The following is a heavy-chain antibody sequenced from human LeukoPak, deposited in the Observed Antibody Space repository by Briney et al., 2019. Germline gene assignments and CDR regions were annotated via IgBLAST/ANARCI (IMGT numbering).Heavy chain of an antibody. J-gene: IGHJ5*02. CDR2: IIPIFGTA. CDR1: GYTFTSYY. D-gene: IGHD2-2*01. V-gene: IGHV1-69*13. CDR3: ARVVRYCSSTSSCWFDP. Sequence: ASVKVSCKASGYTFTSYYMHWVRQAPGQGLEWMGGIIPIFGTANYAQKFQGRVTITADESTSTAYMELSSLRSEDTAVYYCARVVRYCSSTSSCWFDPWGQGTLVTVSS.